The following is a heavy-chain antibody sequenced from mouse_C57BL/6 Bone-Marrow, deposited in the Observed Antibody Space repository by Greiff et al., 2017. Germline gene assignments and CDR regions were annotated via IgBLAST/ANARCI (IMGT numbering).Heavy chain of an antibody. CDR1: GFTFSSYG. CDR3: ASLYYYYAMDY. D-gene: IGHD1-3*01. V-gene: IGHV5-6*01. CDR2: ISSGGSYT. Sequence: EVMLVESGGDLVKPGGSLKLSCAASGFTFSSYGMSWVRQTPDKRLEWVATISSGGSYTYYPDSVKGRFTISRDNAKNTLYLQMSSLKSEDTAMYYCASLYYYYAMDYWGQGTSVTVSS. J-gene: IGHJ4*01.